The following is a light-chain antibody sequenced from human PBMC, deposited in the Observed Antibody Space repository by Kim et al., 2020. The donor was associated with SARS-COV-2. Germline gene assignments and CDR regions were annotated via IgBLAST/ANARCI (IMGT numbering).Light chain of an antibody. CDR2: EAS. CDR3: QQYFGRWT. J-gene: IGKJ1*01. Sequence: SASVRDRVPITCRASQSINSWLAWYQQKPGKAPKLLISEASNLEDGVPSRFRGSGSGTEFTLTITGLQADDVATYYCQQYFGRWTFGQGTKVDIK. V-gene: IGKV1-5*03. CDR1: QSINSW.